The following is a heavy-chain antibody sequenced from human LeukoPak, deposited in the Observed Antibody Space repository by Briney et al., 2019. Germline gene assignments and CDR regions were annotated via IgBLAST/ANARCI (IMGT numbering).Heavy chain of an antibody. J-gene: IGHJ4*02. CDR2: INPSGGST. CDR3: ARATVTTAYLDY. V-gene: IGHV1-46*01. Sequence: GASVKVSCKAAGYTFTSYYMHWVRQAPGQGLEWMGIINPSGGSTSYAQKFQGRVTMTRDTSTSTVYMELSSLRSEDTAVYYCARATVTTAYLDYWGQGTLVTVSS. CDR1: GYTFTSYY. D-gene: IGHD4-17*01.